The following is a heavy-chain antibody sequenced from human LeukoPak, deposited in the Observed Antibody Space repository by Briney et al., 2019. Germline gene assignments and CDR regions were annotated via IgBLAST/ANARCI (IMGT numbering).Heavy chain of an antibody. V-gene: IGHV3-30*18. CDR2: ISYDGSNK. Sequence: TGGSLRLSCAASGFTFSSYGMHWVRQAPGKGLEWVAVISYDGSNKYYADSVKGRFTISRDNSKNTLYLQMNSLRAEDTAVYYCAKEEVELWFGESLLHYFDYWGQGTLVTVSS. CDR3: AKEEVELWFGESLLHYFDY. J-gene: IGHJ4*02. CDR1: GFTFSSYG. D-gene: IGHD3-10*01.